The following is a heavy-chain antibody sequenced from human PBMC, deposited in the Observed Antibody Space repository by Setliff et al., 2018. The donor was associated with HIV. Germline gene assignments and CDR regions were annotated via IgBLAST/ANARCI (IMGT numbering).Heavy chain of an antibody. Sequence: SETLSLTFTFSGVTSGDYYWTWIRQHPVKGLEWIGYIYSSGTTYYNPSLKSRLAISLDTSKNHFSLNLKSVTAADAAVYYCARGFCSGGFCHPNFYHYMDVWGKGTTVTVSS. CDR2: IYSSGTT. CDR1: GVTSGDYY. CDR3: ARGFCSGGFCHPNFYHYMDV. D-gene: IGHD2-15*01. V-gene: IGHV4-31*03. J-gene: IGHJ6*03.